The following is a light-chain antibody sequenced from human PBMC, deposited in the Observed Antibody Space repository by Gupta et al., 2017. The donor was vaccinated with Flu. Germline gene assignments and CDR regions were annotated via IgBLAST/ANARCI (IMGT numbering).Light chain of an antibody. J-gene: IGLJ3*02. CDR3: VVHLGTGIWV. CDR2: STN. Sequence: TVTLTCGLNTGSVTSNSYTSWYQQTPGQPPRLLISSTNTRSSGVPNRFSGSILGSKAALTXTXAQADDXSDYYCVVHLGTGIWVFGGGTKLTVL. V-gene: IGLV8-61*01. CDR1: TGSVTSNSY.